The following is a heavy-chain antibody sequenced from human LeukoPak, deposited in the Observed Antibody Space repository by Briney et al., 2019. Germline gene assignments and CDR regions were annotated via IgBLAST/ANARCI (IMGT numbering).Heavy chain of an antibody. D-gene: IGHD3-10*01. CDR2: ISSSSSYI. Sequence: GGSLRLSCAASGFTFSSYAMSWVRQAPGKGLEWVSSISSSSSYIYYADSVKGRFTISRDNAKNSLYLQMNSLRAEDTAVYYCARDLGFGAKGYWGQGTLVTVSS. J-gene: IGHJ4*02. CDR1: GFTFSSYA. V-gene: IGHV3-21*01. CDR3: ARDLGFGAKGY.